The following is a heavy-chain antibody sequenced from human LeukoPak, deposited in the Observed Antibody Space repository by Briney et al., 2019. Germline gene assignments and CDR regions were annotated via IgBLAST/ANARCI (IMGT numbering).Heavy chain of an antibody. Sequence: ASVKVSCKASGYTFTMCYVHWVRQAPGQVLEWMGVIDPTDGATTNAQRFQGRVTMTRDMSTTTVYMDLRSLRSEDTAVYFCAREQGGGVSANLGGLIASYYTYYYMDVWGRGTTVTVSS. V-gene: IGHV1-46*01. J-gene: IGHJ6*03. CDR2: IDPTDGAT. CDR3: AREQGGGVSANLGGLIASYYTYYYMDV. CDR1: GYTFTMCY. D-gene: IGHD3-16*01.